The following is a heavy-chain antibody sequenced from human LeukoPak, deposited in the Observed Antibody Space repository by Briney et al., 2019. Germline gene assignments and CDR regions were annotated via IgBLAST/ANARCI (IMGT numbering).Heavy chain of an antibody. V-gene: IGHV1-46*01. CDR1: GYTFTSYY. CDR2: INPSGGST. J-gene: IGHJ1*01. CDR3: ALPDSSAFQH. Sequence: GASVKVSCKASGYTFTSYYMHWVRQAPGQGLEWMGIINPSGGSTSYAQKFQGRVTMTRDMSTRTVYMELSSLRSEDTAVYYCALPDSSAFQHWGQGTLVTVSS. D-gene: IGHD3-22*01.